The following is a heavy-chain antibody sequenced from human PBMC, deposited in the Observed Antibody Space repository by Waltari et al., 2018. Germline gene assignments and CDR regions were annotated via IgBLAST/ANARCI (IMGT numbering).Heavy chain of an antibody. J-gene: IGHJ4*02. Sequence: QVQLVESGGGVVQPGRSLRLSCAASGFPFSSYGMHWVRQAPGKGLEWVAVISYDGSNKYYADSVKGRFTISRDNSKNTLYLQMNSLRAEDTAVYYCAKVEDYWGQGTLVTVSS. V-gene: IGHV3-30*18. CDR3: AKVEDY. CDR1: GFPFSSYG. D-gene: IGHD3-3*01. CDR2: ISYDGSNK.